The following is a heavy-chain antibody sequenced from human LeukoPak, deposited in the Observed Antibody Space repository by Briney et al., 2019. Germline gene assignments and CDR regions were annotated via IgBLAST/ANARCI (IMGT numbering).Heavy chain of an antibody. V-gene: IGHV3-9*01. CDR2: ISWNSGSI. Sequence: GGSLRLSCAASGFTFDDYAMHWVRQAPGKGLEWVSGISWNSGSIGYADSVKGRFTISRDNAKNSLYLQMNSLRAEDTALYYCAKDDILTGYNLDYWGQGTLVTVSS. CDR3: AKDDILTGYNLDY. D-gene: IGHD3-9*01. CDR1: GFTFDDYA. J-gene: IGHJ4*02.